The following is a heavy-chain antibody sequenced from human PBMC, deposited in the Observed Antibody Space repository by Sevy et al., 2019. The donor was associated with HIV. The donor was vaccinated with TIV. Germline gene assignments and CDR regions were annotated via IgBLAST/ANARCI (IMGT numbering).Heavy chain of an antibody. CDR2: ISSSSSTI. CDR3: AREVRAGGAFDI. Sequence: GGSLRLSCAASGFTFSSYSMNWVRQAPGKGLEWVSYISSSSSTIYYADSVKGRFTISRENAKNSLYLQMNSLRAEDTAVYYCAREVRAGGAFDIWGQGTMVTVSS. CDR1: GFTFSSYS. V-gene: IGHV3-48*01. D-gene: IGHD3-10*01. J-gene: IGHJ3*02.